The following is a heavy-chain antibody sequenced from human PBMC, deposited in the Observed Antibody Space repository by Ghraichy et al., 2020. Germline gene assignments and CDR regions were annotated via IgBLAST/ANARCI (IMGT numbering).Heavy chain of an antibody. CDR3: ARGRCYYGSGSYYNVRGRCYMDV. CDR2: INHSGST. V-gene: IGHV4-34*01. Sequence: SETLSLTCAVYGGSFSGYYWSWIRQPPGKGLEWIGEINHSGSTNYNPSLKSRVTISVDTSKNQFSLKLSSVTAADTAVYYCARGRCYYGSGSYYNVRGRCYMDVWGKGTTVTVSS. D-gene: IGHD3-10*01. CDR1: GGSFSGYY. J-gene: IGHJ6*03.